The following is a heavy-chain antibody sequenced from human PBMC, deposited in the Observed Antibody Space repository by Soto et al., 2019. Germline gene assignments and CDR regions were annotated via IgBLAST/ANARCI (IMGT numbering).Heavy chain of an antibody. CDR1: GGSISSYY. D-gene: IGHD6-13*01. CDR3: ARGYSSSWYVEYYYYYYMDV. CDR2: IYYSGST. V-gene: IGHV4-59*08. Sequence: SETLSLTCTVSGGSISSYYWSWIRQPPGKGLEWIGYIYYSGSTNYNPSLKSRVTISVDTSKNQFSLKLSSVTAADTAVYYCARGYSSSWYVEYYYYYYMDVWGKGTTVTVSS. J-gene: IGHJ6*03.